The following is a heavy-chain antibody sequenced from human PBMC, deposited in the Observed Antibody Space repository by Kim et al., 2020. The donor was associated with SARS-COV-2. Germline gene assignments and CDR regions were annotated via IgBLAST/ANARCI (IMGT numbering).Heavy chain of an antibody. V-gene: IGHV3-23*01. CDR2: ISGSGGSA. CDR3: ARRFNYFDY. Sequence: GGSLRLSCAASGFTSSSYAMRWVRQAPGKGLEWVSGISGSGGSAYYADSVKGRFTISRDNSKNTLYLQMNSLRAEDTAVYYCARRFNYFDYWGQGTLVTVSS. CDR1: GFTSSSYA. J-gene: IGHJ4*02.